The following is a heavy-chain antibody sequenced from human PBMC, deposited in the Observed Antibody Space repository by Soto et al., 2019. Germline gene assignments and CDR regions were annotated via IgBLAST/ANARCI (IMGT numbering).Heavy chain of an antibody. CDR3: ATGLRTANYGMDV. CDR2: IIPIFGTT. V-gene: IGHV1-69*01. Sequence: QEQLVQAGAEVKKPGSSVRISCSASGGTFSNDAVSWVRQAPGQGLQWMGGIIPIFGTTHYAQKFQGRVTITADESTATAYMELRSVTSEDTAVYYCATGLRTANYGMDVWGQGTAVTVSS. J-gene: IGHJ6*02. CDR1: GGTFSNDA.